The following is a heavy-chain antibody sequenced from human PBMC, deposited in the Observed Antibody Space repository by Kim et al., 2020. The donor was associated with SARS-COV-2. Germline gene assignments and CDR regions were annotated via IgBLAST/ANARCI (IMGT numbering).Heavy chain of an antibody. D-gene: IGHD6-19*01. CDR3: ATAYALTVEPPAY. V-gene: IGHV1-24*01. Sequence: SDAQKLQGRVTMTEDTSTDTAYMELSSLRSEDTAVYYCATAYALTVEPPAYWGQGTLVTVSS. J-gene: IGHJ4*02.